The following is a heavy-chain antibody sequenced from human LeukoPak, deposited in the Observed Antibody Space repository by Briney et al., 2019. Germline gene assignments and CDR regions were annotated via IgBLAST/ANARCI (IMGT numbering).Heavy chain of an antibody. J-gene: IGHJ4*02. V-gene: IGHV4-38-2*02. CDR2: IYHSGST. D-gene: IGHD2-2*01. CDR3: ARGQYLVY. CDR1: GYSIRSGYN. Sequence: PSEPLSLACTVSGYSIRSGYNWDWIRQPPGKGLEWIGSIYHSGSTYYNPSLKSRVTISVDTSKNQFSLKLSSVTAADTAVYYCARGQYLVYWGQGTLVTVSS.